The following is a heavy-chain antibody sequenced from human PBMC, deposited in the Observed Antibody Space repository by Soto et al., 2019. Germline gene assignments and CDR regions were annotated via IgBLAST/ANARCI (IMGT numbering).Heavy chain of an antibody. D-gene: IGHD1-26*01. CDR1: GFTFRSYA. CDR2: ISGSGGST. CDR3: AKGSGSFDY. V-gene: IGHV3-23*01. J-gene: IGHJ4*02. Sequence: GGSLRLSCAASGFTFRSYAVNWVRQAPGKGLEWVSAISGSGGSTYYADSVKGRFTISRDNSKDTLFLQMNSLRAEDTAVYYCAKGSGSFDYWGQGILVTVSS.